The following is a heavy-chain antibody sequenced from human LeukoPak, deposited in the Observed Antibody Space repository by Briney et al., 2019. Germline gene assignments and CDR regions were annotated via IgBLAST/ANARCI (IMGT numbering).Heavy chain of an antibody. D-gene: IGHD4-17*01. CDR1: GFTFSSYA. CDR3: AKDEGAGGFATVTSFDY. V-gene: IGHV3-23*01. J-gene: IGHJ4*02. CDR2: ISGSGGST. Sequence: GGSLRLSCAASGFTFSSYAMSWVRQAPGKGLEWVSAISGSGGSTYYADSVKSRFTISRDNSKNTLYLQMNSLRAEDTAVYYCAKDEGAGGFATVTSFDYWGQGTLVTVSS.